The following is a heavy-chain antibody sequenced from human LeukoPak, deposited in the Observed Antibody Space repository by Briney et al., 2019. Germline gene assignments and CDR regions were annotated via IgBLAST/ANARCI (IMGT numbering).Heavy chain of an antibody. J-gene: IGHJ2*01. CDR1: GDSVSNDKAT. CDR2: TYYRSEWYN. CDR3: VRAREQVTVYYYFDV. D-gene: IGHD1-26*01. Sequence: SQTLSLTCTISGDSVSNDKATWNWIRQSPSRGLEWLGRTYYRSEWYNDYAVSVRGRISISPDTSKNQFSLQLNSVTPEDTAVYYCVRAREQVTVYYYFDVWGRGTLVAVSS. V-gene: IGHV6-1*01.